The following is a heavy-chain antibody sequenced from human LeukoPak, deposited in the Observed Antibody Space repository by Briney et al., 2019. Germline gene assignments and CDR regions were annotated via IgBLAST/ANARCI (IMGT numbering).Heavy chain of an antibody. D-gene: IGHD3-9*01. CDR1: GYKFSDYW. CDR2: IYPYNSET. CDR3: ATSSVRY. J-gene: IGHJ4*02. Sequence: GESLKISCRVSGYKFSDYWIGWVRQLPGKGLDWMGIIYPYNSETRYSPSFQGQVTISVDMSIGTTYLQWDSLKAPDTAIYYCATSSVRYWGQGTLVTVSS. V-gene: IGHV5-51*01.